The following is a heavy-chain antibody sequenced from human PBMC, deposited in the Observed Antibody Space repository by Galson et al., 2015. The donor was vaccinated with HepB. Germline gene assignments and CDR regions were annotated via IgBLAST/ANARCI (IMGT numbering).Heavy chain of an antibody. CDR2: INPSGGST. D-gene: IGHD3-22*01. V-gene: IGHV1-46*01. CDR1: GYTFTGYY. CDR3: ARDRGGDYYDFGGDYGMDV. Sequence: SVKVSCKASGYTFTGYYMHWVRQAPGQGLEWMGIINPSGGSTSYAQKFQGRVTMTRDTSTSTVYMELSSLRSEDTAVYYCARDRGGDYYDFGGDYGMDVWGQGTTVTVSS. J-gene: IGHJ6*02.